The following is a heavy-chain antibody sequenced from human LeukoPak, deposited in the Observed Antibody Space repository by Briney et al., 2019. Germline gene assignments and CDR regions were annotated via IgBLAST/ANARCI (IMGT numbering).Heavy chain of an antibody. CDR1: GYSFTSYW. Sequence: PGESLKISCKRSGYSFTSYWIGWVRQTPGKGREWLAIIYPGDSDTRYSPSFQGQVTISADQSISTAYLQWSSLKASDTAMYYCATPLYSGSYYPFDYWGQGTLVTVPS. CDR2: IYPGDSDT. J-gene: IGHJ4*02. D-gene: IGHD1-26*01. V-gene: IGHV5-51*03. CDR3: ATPLYSGSYYPFDY.